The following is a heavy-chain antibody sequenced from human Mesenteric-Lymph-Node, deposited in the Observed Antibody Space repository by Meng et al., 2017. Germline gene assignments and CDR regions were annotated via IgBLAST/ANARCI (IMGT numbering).Heavy chain of an antibody. D-gene: IGHD6-19*01. CDR2: MKPNSGNT. CDR1: GDTFTSYD. V-gene: IGHV1-8*03. Sequence: ASAKVSCKASGDTFTSYDINWVRQATGQGREWMGGMKPNSGNTGYAQKFQGRVTITRNTSISTAYMELSSLRSEDTAVYYCATDTRGVAVAGTKWFDPWGQGTLVTVSS. CDR3: ATDTRGVAVAGTKWFDP. J-gene: IGHJ5*02.